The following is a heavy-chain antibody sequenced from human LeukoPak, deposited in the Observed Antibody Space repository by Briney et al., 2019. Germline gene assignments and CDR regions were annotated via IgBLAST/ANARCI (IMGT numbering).Heavy chain of an antibody. CDR3: ARQKAVAGKAGFDY. D-gene: IGHD6-19*01. CDR1: GGSISSYY. CDR2: IYTTGST. J-gene: IGHJ4*02. Sequence: SETLSLTCTVSGGSISSYYWTWIRQPAGKGLEWIGRIYTTGSTNYNPSLNSRVTMPVDTSKKQFSLTLSSVTAADTAVYYCARQKAVAGKAGFDYWGQETLVTVPS. V-gene: IGHV4-4*07.